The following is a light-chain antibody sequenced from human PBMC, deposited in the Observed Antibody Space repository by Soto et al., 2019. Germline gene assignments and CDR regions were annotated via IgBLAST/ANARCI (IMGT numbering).Light chain of an antibody. J-gene: IGKJ3*01. CDR1: QDISNR. CDR2: DAS. Sequence: DIQMTQSPSSLSASVGDRVTITCQASQDISNRLNWYQQKSGKAPKLLIYDASNLETGVPSRFSGSGSGTDFTFTISGLQPEDVATYYCQQYGTFGPGTKVEIK. CDR3: QQYGT. V-gene: IGKV1-33*01.